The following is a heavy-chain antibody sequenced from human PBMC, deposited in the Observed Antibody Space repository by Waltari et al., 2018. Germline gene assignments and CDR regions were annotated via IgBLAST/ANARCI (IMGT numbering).Heavy chain of an antibody. D-gene: IGHD2-15*01. CDR1: GFTFSTYW. V-gene: IGHV3-74*01. CDR3: ASHRPGGYGMDV. CDR2: LTSDETST. Sequence: VQLVESGGGLVQPGGSLRLSCEASGFTFSTYWMCWVRQVQGKGQVWFPSLTSDETSTRCSDSVNFRFTSSRDNAKNTLYLQTNSLRSEDTAVYYCASHRPGGYGMDVSGHGTTVTVSS. J-gene: IGHJ6*02.